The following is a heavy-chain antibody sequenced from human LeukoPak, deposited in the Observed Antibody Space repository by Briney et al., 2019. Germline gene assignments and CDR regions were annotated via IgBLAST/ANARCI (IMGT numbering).Heavy chain of an antibody. CDR1: GGSISSSSYY. D-gene: IGHD4-23*01. V-gene: IGHV4-39*07. CDR2: IYYSGST. J-gene: IGHJ4*02. Sequence: PSETLSLTCTVSGGSISSSSYYWGWIRQPPGKGLEWIGSIYYSGSTYYNPSLKSRVTISVDTSKNQFSLKLSSVTAADTAVYYCARENSEPSQDYIDYWGQGTLATVSS. CDR3: ARENSEPSQDYIDY.